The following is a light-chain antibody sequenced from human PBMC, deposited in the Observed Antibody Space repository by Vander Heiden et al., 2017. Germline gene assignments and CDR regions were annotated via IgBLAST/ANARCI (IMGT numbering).Light chain of an antibody. Sequence: VLTQSPDTLAVSLGETATINCKSSQSVLHSSNNKNYLAWYQQKPGQPPKLLIYWASTRESGVPDRFSGSGSGTDVTLAISSLQAEDVAVYYCQQYYTTPHTFGQGTKLEIK. CDR1: QSVLHSSNNKNY. J-gene: IGKJ2*01. CDR2: WAS. CDR3: QQYYTTPHT. V-gene: IGKV4-1*01.